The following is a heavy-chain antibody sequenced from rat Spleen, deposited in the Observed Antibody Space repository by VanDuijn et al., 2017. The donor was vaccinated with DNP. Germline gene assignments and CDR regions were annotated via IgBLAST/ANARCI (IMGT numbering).Heavy chain of an antibody. J-gene: IGHJ2*01. Sequence: VYLQESGPGLVKPSQSLSLICSVTGYSITSSNTWNWFRKFPGNKLEWMGYINNDGTTNYNPSLKSRISITIHTSKNQFFLQVNSVTSEDTVTYYCTRRYDCTHYVRDYWDQGVMVTVSS. CDR2: INNDGTT. CDR3: TRRYDCTHYVRDY. V-gene: IGHV3-3*01. CDR1: GYSITSSNT. D-gene: IGHD1-12*02.